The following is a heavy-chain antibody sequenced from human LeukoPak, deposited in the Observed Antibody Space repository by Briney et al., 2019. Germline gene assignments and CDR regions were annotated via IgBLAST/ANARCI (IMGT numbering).Heavy chain of an antibody. Sequence: PGGSLRLSCAASGFTFRNAWMSGVRQAPGKGVEGGGRIKSKTDGGTTDYAAPVKDKFTISIEELKNSPDLQTNSLKSKHTAVYYCTTDIAAAGIWWWENYYYMDVWGKGTTVTISS. CDR1: GFTFRNAW. D-gene: IGHD6-13*01. V-gene: IGHV3-15*01. CDR2: IKSKTDGGTT. CDR3: TTDIAAAGIWWWENYYYMDV. J-gene: IGHJ6*03.